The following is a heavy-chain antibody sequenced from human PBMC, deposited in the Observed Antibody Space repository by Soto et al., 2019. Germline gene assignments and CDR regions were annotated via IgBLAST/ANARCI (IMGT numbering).Heavy chain of an antibody. J-gene: IGHJ6*02. V-gene: IGHV6-1*01. CDR2: TYYRSKWYN. CDR1: GDSVSSSSAA. Sequence: PSQTLSLTCAIFGDSVSSSSAAWNWIRQSPSRGLEWLGRTYYRSKWYNDYAVSVKSRININPDTSKNQFSLQLNSVTPGDTAVYYCARVSAESPADYFHAMDVWGQGTTVTVSS. D-gene: IGHD3-16*02. CDR3: ARVSAESPADYFHAMDV.